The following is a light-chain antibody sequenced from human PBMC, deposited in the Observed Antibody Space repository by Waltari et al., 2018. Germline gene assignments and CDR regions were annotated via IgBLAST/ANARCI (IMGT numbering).Light chain of an antibody. CDR1: SSNLGSNT. CDR3: AAWDDSLNGLYV. CDR2: SNN. V-gene: IGLV1-44*01. J-gene: IGLJ1*01. Sequence: QSVLTQPPSASGTPGQRVTISCSGCSSNLGSNTLTWYQQSPGTAPKLLIYSNNQRPSGVPDRFSGSKSGTSASLAISGLQSEDEADYYCAAWDDSLNGLYVFGTGTKVTVL.